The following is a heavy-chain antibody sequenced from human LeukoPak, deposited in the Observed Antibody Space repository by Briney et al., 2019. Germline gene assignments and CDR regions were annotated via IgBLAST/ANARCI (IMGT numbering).Heavy chain of an antibody. Sequence: KPSETLSLTCTVSGAPFSSYYWNWIRQPAGKGLEWIGRVYMNRNINYNPSLKSRVTISADTSKNQFSLQLTSVTAADTAVYYCASLGSNDYWGQGTLVTVSS. V-gene: IGHV4-4*07. CDR2: VYMNRNI. CDR1: GAPFSSYY. D-gene: IGHD2-15*01. CDR3: ASLGSNDY. J-gene: IGHJ4*02.